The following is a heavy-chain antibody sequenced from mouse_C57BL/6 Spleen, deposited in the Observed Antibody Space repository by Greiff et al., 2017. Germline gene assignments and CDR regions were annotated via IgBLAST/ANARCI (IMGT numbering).Heavy chain of an antibody. J-gene: IGHJ4*01. CDR2: ISSGSSTI. CDR3: ARYYGNYVYAMDY. D-gene: IGHD2-1*01. CDR1: GFTFSDYG. Sequence: EVQLVESGGGLVKPGGSLKLSCAASGFTFSDYGMNWVRQAPEKGLEWVAYISSGSSTIYYADTVKGRFTISRDNSKNTLFLQMTSLRSEDSAMYYFARYYGNYVYAMDYWGQGTSVTVSS. V-gene: IGHV5-17*01.